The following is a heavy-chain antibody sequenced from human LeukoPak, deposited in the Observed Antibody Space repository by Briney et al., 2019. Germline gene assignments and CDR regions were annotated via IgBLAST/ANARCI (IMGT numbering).Heavy chain of an antibody. J-gene: IGHJ4*02. CDR1: GFTFADYA. CDR2: ISWNSDSI. V-gene: IGHV3-9*01. D-gene: IGHD5-24*01. CDR3: AKALDGYLYYFDY. Sequence: GGSLRLSCAASGFTFADYAMHWVRQAPGKGLEWVSGISWNSDSIGYADSVKGRYTISRDNAKNSLYLQMNSLRAEDTAVYYCAKALDGYLYYFDYWGQGTLVTVSS.